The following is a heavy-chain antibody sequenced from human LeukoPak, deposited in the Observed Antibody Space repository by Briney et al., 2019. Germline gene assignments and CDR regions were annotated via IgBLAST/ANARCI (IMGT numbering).Heavy chain of an antibody. CDR1: GGSISSYY. J-gene: IGHJ6*02. CDR2: IYYSGST. V-gene: IGHV4-59*01. D-gene: IGHD4-23*01. Sequence: SETLSLTCTVSGGSISSYYWSWIRQPPGKGLEWIGYIYYSGSTNYNPSLKSRVTISVDTSKNQFSLKLSSVTAADTAVYYCARRWVGMDVRGQGTTVTVSS. CDR3: ARRWVGMDV.